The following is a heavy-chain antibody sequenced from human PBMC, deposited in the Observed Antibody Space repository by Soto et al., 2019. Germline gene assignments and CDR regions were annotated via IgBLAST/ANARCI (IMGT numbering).Heavy chain of an antibody. J-gene: IGHJ5*02. CDR3: ARQSHGNVDTADNWFDP. D-gene: IGHD5-18*01. V-gene: IGHV4-39*01. Sequence: PSETLSLTCTVSGDSSSSNSYYWGWIRQPPGKGLEWIGSIYYSGSTYYNPSLRSRVTISVDTSKNQFSLKLSSVTAADTGVYYCARQSHGNVDTADNWFDPWGQGTLVTVS. CDR2: IYYSGST. CDR1: GDSSSSNSYY.